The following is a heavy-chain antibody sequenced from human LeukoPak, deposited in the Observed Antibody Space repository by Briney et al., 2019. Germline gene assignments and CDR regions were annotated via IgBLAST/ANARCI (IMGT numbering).Heavy chain of an antibody. CDR3: ARDGNFDN. CDR2: INPNSGDT. D-gene: IGHD1-26*01. V-gene: IGHV1-2*02. J-gene: IGHJ4*02. Sequence: ASVRVSCKASGYTFTGYYMHWVRQAPGQGLEWMGWINPNSGDTNFAQKFQGRVTMTRDTSISAIYMELSRLRFDDTAVYYCARDGNFDNWGQGTLVTVSS. CDR1: GYTFTGYY.